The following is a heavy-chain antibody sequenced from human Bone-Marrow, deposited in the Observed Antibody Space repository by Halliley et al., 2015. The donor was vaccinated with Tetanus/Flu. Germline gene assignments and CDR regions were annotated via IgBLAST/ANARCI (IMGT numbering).Heavy chain of an antibody. CDR2: ISTTSEFI. CDR3: ARVRSGYDAFDL. Sequence: SLRLSCAASGFTFSFYNMHWVRQPPGKGLEWVSSISTTSEFIYYPDSVKGRFTVSRDNAKNSLFLQMNGLSAEDTALYYCARVRSGYDAFDLWGQGTMVTVSS. J-gene: IGHJ3*01. CDR1: GFTFSFYN. V-gene: IGHV3-21*01. D-gene: IGHD3-10*01.